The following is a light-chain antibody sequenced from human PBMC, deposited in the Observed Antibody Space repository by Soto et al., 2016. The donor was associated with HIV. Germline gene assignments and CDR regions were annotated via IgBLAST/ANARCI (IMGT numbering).Light chain of an antibody. J-gene: IGKJ5*01. V-gene: IGKV1-5*03. CDR3: QQYDSYPIT. CDR2: RAS. Sequence: DIRMTQSPSTLSASVGDRVTITCRASQSITGWLAWYQQKPGKAPKLLIYRASSLESGVPSRFSGSDSGTEFTLTISSLQPDDFATYYCQQYDSYPITFGQGTRLEI. CDR1: QSITGW.